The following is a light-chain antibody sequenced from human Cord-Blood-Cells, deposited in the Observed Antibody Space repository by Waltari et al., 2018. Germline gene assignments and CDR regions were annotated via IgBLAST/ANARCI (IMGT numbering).Light chain of an antibody. J-gene: IGKJ3*01. CDR3: QQSYSTPPFT. V-gene: IGKV1-39*01. Sequence: DIQMTQSPSSLSVSVGNRVTIPCRASQSISSYLNWYQQKPGKAPKLLIYAASSLQSGVPSRFSGSGSGTDFTLTISSLQPEDFATYYCQQSYSTPPFTFGPGTKVDIK. CDR2: AAS. CDR1: QSISSY.